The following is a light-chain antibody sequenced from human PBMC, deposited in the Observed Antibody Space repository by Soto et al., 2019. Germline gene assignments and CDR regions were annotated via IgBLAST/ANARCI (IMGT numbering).Light chain of an antibody. V-gene: IGKV3-20*01. J-gene: IGKJ2*01. CDR1: QSVGSSF. CDR3: QQYGNSPYT. Sequence: EIVLTQSPGTLSLSPGERATLSCRASQSVGSSFLAWYQQKPGQAPRLLIYSASSRATGIPDRFSASGSETDFTLTISRLEPEDFAVYYCQQYGNSPYTFGQGTKLQIK. CDR2: SAS.